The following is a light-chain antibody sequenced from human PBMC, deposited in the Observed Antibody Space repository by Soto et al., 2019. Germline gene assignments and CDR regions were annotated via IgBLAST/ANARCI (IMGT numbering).Light chain of an antibody. J-gene: IGLJ3*02. Sequence: QSALTQPASVSGSPGQSITISCTGTSRDVGSYNYVSWYQHRPRKAPRLMIYDVSDRPSKISLRFSGSKSGNTASLTISGRPDEDEADYLGSSYTSSSTVVFGGRTKLTVL. CDR3: SSYTSSSTVV. CDR1: SRDVGSYNY. CDR2: DVS. V-gene: IGLV2-14*03.